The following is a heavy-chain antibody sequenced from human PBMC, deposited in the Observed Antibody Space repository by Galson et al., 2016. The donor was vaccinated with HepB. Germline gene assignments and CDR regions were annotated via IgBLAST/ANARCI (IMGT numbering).Heavy chain of an antibody. CDR1: GFTFSTYA. CDR3: AKISVQYSYHYWGFDY. V-gene: IGHV3-23*01. Sequence: SLRLPCAASGFTFSTYAMSWVRQAPGTGLEWVSGISGSGDTKFADSVKGRFTISRDNSKTTLYLQMNSLRVEDTAVYYCAKISVQYSYHYWGFDYWGQGTLVTVSS. J-gene: IGHJ4*02. CDR2: ISGSGDT. D-gene: IGHD5-18*01.